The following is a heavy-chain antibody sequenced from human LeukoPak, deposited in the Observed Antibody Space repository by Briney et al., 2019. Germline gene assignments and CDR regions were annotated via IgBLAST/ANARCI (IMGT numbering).Heavy chain of an antibody. CDR2: IYYSGST. Sequence: PSETLSLTCTVSGGSISSYYWSLIRQPPRKGLEWIEYIYYSGSTNYNPSLKSRVTISVDTSKNQFSLKLSSVTAADTAVYYCARVVGDYYDSSGYYSGLDYWGQGTLVTVSS. CDR1: GGSISSYY. V-gene: IGHV4-59*12. J-gene: IGHJ4*02. CDR3: ARVVGDYYDSSGYYSGLDY. D-gene: IGHD3-22*01.